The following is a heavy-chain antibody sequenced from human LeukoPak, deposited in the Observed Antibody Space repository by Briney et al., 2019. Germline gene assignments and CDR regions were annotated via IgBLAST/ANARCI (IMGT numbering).Heavy chain of an antibody. D-gene: IGHD4-11*01. CDR1: GFTFNNYA. CDR3: AKEVTVTKVSVTLMIDY. V-gene: IGHV3-23*01. J-gene: IGHJ4*02. Sequence: GGSLRLSCAASGFTFNNYAMSWVRQAPGKGLEWVSAISGSGDSTYYADSVKGRFTISRDNSKNTLNLHMNSLRAEDTAVYCCAKEVTVTKVSVTLMIDYWGQGTLVTVSS. CDR2: ISGSGDST.